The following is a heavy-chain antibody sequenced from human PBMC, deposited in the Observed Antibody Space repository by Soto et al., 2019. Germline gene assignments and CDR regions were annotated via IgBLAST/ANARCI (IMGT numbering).Heavy chain of an antibody. CDR1: GGSISSGGYY. J-gene: IGHJ4*02. D-gene: IGHD2-2*01. CDR3: ARDPSGHPHAHFDY. Sequence: SETLSLTCTVSGGSISSGGYYWSWIRQHPGKGLEWIGYIYYSGSTYYNPSLKSRVTISVDTSKNQFSLKLSSVTAADTAVYYCARDPSGHPHAHFDYWGQGTLVTVSS. V-gene: IGHV4-31*03. CDR2: IYYSGST.